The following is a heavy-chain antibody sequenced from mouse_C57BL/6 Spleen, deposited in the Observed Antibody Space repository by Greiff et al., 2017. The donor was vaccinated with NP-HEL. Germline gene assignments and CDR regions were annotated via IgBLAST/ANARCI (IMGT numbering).Heavy chain of an antibody. Sequence: EVKLVESGGGLVQPGGSLKLSCAASGFTFSDYGMAWVRQAPRKGPEWVAFISNLAYSIYYADTVTGRFTIPRENAKNTLYLEMSSLRSEDTAMYYCARPRYYGSSSWFAYWGQGTLVTVSA. CDR1: GFTFSDYG. CDR3: ARPRYYGSSSWFAY. CDR2: ISNLAYSI. D-gene: IGHD1-1*01. J-gene: IGHJ3*01. V-gene: IGHV5-15*01.